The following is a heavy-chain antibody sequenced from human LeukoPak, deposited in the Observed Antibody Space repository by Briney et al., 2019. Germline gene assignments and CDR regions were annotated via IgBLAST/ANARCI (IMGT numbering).Heavy chain of an antibody. D-gene: IGHD5-18*01. CDR2: INHSGST. CDR1: GGSFSGYY. V-gene: IGHV4-34*01. J-gene: IGHJ4*02. Sequence: SETLSLTCAVYGGSFSGYYWSWIRQPPGKGLEWIGEINHSGSTNYNPSLTSRVTISVDTSKNQFSLKLSSVTAADTAVYYCARDDKFTGYSYGPIFDYWGQGTLVTVSS. CDR3: ARDDKFTGYSYGPIFDY.